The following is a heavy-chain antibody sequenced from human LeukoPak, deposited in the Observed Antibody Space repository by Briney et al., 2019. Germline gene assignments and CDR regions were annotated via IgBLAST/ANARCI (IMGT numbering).Heavy chain of an antibody. J-gene: IGHJ4*02. Sequence: PGGSLRLSCAASGFTFSSYSMNWVRQAPGKGLEWVSSISSSSSYIYYADSVKGRFTISRDNAKNSLYLQLNSLRAEDTAVYYCARDRKATYHDISDWGQGTLVTVSS. CDR3: ARDRKATYHDISD. CDR2: ISSSSSYI. V-gene: IGHV3-21*01. D-gene: IGHD3-9*01. CDR1: GFTFSSYS.